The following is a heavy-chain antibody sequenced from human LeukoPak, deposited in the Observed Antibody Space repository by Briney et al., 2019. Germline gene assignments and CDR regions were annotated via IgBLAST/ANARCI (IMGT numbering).Heavy chain of an antibody. CDR2: IYYSGST. V-gene: IGHV4-59*08. Sequence: PPETLSLTCTVSGGSISSYYWSWIRQPPGKGLEWIGYIYYSGSTNYNPSLKSRVTISVDTSKNQFSLKLSSVTAADTAVYYCARQRRYSYGSYYYYGMDVWGQGTTVTVSS. CDR1: GGSISSYY. J-gene: IGHJ6*02. D-gene: IGHD5-18*01. CDR3: ARQRRYSYGSYYYYGMDV.